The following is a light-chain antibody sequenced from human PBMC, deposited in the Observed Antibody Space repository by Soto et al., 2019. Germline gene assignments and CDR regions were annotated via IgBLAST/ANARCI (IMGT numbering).Light chain of an antibody. CDR1: NSDIGSHNF. CDR3: CSYTASPSWV. J-gene: IGLJ3*02. CDR2: ELT. Sequence: QSALTQPASVSGSPGQSITISCTGTNSDIGSHNFVSWYQHHPGKAPKLLIYELTNRPSGISTRFSGSKSGNTASLNISGLQADDEGHYYCCSYTASPSWVFGGGTKLTVL. V-gene: IGLV2-14*01.